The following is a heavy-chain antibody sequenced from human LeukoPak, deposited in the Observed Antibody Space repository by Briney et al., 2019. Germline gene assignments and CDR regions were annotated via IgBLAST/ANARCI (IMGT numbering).Heavy chain of an antibody. D-gene: IGHD3-22*01. CDR1: GFSISSGHY. CDR2: IYHSGST. J-gene: IGHJ6*03. CDR3: ARETNSGYYSESRYYYYMFA. V-gene: IGHV4-38-2*02. Sequence: PSETRSLTCCLSGFSISSGHYCGWIRQPPGKGLEWIGSIYHSGSTYYNPSLKSRVTISVDTPKNQFSLKLTSVSAADTAVYYCARETNSGYYSESRYYYYMFARGKGTTVTVSS.